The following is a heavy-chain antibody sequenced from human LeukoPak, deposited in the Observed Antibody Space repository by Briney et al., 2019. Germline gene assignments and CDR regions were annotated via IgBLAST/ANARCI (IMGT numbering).Heavy chain of an antibody. CDR3: ARDLIAAAGTDRVYYFDY. J-gene: IGHJ4*02. V-gene: IGHV3-11*04. Sequence: PGGSLRLSCAASGFTFSDHYMSWIRQAPGKGLEWVSYITNNGGNMFYSESVKGRFTISRDNAKKSLYVQMNSLRADDTAVYYCARDLIAAAGTDRVYYFDYWGQGTLVTVSS. CDR1: GFTFSDHY. CDR2: ITNNGGNM. D-gene: IGHD6-13*01.